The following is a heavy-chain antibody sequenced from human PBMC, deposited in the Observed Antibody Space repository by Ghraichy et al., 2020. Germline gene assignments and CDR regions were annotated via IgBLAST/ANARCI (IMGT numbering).Heavy chain of an antibody. V-gene: IGHV1-58*01. Sequence: SVKVSCKASGFTFTSSAVQWVRQARGQRLEWIGWIVVGSGNTNYAQKFQERVTITREMSTSTAYMELSSLRSEDTAVYYCSADPYIVVVPAAYAWGQGTLVTVSS. D-gene: IGHD2-2*01. CDR2: IVVGSGNT. J-gene: IGHJ5*02. CDR3: SADPYIVVVPAAYA. CDR1: GFTFTSSA.